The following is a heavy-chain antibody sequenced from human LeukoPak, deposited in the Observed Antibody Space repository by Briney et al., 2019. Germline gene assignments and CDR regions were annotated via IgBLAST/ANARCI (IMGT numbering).Heavy chain of an antibody. Sequence: GGSLRLSCAASGFSFSSYAMTWVRQAPGKGLQWVSSITTSDYIYYSDSVKGRFTISRDNAKNSLYLQMNSLRAEDTAVYYCAKVADYGDYAPLGHWGQGTLVTVSS. CDR2: ITTSDYI. CDR3: AKVADYGDYAPLGH. J-gene: IGHJ4*01. V-gene: IGHV3-21*01. D-gene: IGHD4-17*01. CDR1: GFSFSSYA.